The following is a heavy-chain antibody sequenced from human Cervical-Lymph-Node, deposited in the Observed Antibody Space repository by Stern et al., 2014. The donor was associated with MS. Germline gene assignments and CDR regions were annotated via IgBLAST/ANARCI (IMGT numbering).Heavy chain of an antibody. D-gene: IGHD3-10*01. V-gene: IGHV3-30*18. CDR2: ILYDGSKK. CDR3: AKDRKTYYYGSGSYDNSYYFDY. CDR1: GFTFTTYG. J-gene: IGHJ4*02. Sequence: QVQLVQSGGGVVQPGRSLRLSCVASGFTFTTYGMHWVRQAPGKGLEWVAGILYDGSKKSDADYVKGRFTISRDNSKNTLYLQMSSLRAEDTAVYYCAKDRKTYYYGSGSYDNSYYFDYWGQGTLVTFSS.